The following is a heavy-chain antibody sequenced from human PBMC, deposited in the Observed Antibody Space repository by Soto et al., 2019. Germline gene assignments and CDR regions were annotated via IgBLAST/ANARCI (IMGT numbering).Heavy chain of an antibody. CDR3: ENLPFYGSGFDC. J-gene: IGHJ4*02. V-gene: IGHV3-9*01. CDR2: ISWNGASI. CDR1: GFTFDDYA. D-gene: IGHD3-10*01. Sequence: DVQLVESGGDLVQPGRSLRLSCVASGFTFDDYAIHWVRRAPGRGLEWVAGISWNGASIGYADSVKGRFTISRDNAKNTLYLKMNSLRNEDTAFYYCENLPFYGSGFDCWGQGTLVTVSS.